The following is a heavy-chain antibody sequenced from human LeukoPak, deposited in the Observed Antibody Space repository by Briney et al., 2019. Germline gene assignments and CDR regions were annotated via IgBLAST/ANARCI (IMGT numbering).Heavy chain of an antibody. CDR2: ISGSGGST. CDR3: AKGGPTVTTKYYYGMDV. D-gene: IGHD4-17*01. J-gene: IGHJ6*02. Sequence: GGSLRLSCAASGFTFSSYAMSWVRQAPGKGLEWVSAISGSGGSTYYADSVKGRFTISRDNSKNTLYLQMNSLRAEDTAVYYCAKGGPTVTTKYYYGMDVWGQGTTVTVSS. CDR1: GFTFSSYA. V-gene: IGHV3-23*01.